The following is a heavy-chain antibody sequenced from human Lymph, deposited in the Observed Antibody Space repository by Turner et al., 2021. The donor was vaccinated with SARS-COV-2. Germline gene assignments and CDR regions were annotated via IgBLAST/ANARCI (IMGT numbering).Heavy chain of an antibody. V-gene: IGHV4-4*02. CDR1: GGSISSTNW. Sequence: QVQLQESGPGLVKPSGTLSLTCAVSGGSISSTNWWSWFRQPPGKGLEWIGEIYNSGSTNYNPALKSRVTRSVDKSKNQFSLKLSSVTAADTAVYYCATKYCSGGSCSYFDYWGQGTLVTVSS. CDR2: IYNSGST. J-gene: IGHJ4*02. D-gene: IGHD2-15*01. CDR3: ATKYCSGGSCSYFDY.